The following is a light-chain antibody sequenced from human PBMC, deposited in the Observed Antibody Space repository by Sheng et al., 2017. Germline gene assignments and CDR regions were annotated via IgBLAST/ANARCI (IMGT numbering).Light chain of an antibody. CDR2: DES. CDR1: DIGSKS. J-gene: IGLJ2*01. V-gene: IGLV3-21*03. Sequence: NVLTQPPSVSMAPGKTARITCGGNDIGSKSVHWYQQKPGQAPVLVVYDESDRPSGIPERFSGSNSGNTATLIISRVEAGDEADYYCHVWDNSRNHVEFGGGTKLTV. CDR3: HVWDNSRNHVE.